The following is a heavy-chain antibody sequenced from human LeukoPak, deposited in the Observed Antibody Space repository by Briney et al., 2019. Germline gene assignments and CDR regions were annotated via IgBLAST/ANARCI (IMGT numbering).Heavy chain of an antibody. CDR2: IYYSGST. J-gene: IGHJ6*02. D-gene: IGHD1-1*01. CDR3: ARAQLNLLVDFGMDV. Sequence: SETLSLTCTGSGGSISSYYWSWIRQPPGKGLEWIGYIYYSGSTNYNPSLKSRVTISVDTSKTQFSLKLSSVTAVDTAVYYCARAQLNLLVDFGMDVWGQGTTVTVSS. V-gene: IGHV4-59*01. CDR1: GGSISSYY.